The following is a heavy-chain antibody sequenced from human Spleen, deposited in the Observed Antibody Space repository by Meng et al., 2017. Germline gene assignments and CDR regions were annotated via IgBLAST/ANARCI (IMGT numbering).Heavy chain of an antibody. CDR3: ARGKVSMVRGVLNWFDP. D-gene: IGHD3-10*01. CDR1: GGTFSSYS. Sequence: VKLLQSGAGVKKPGSSVKVYFHASGGTFSSYSISWVRQAPGQGLEWMGGIIPIFGTANYAQKFQGRVTITTDESTSTAYMELSSLRSEDTAVYYCARGKVSMVRGVLNWFDPWGQGTLVTVSS. V-gene: IGHV1-69*05. CDR2: IIPIFGTA. J-gene: IGHJ5*02.